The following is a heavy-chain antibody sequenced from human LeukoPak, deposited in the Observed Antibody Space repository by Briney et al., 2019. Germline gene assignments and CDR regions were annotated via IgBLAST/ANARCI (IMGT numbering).Heavy chain of an antibody. CDR3: ARGTTVVTSDNWFDP. CDR2: IYPGDSDT. D-gene: IGHD4-23*01. Sequence: GESLKISCKGSGYNFTIYWIGWVRQMPGKGLEWMGIIYPGDSDTRYSPSFQGQVTISADKSISTAYLQWSSLKASDTAMYYCARGTTVVTSDNWFDPWGQGTLVTVSS. J-gene: IGHJ5*02. CDR1: GYNFTIYW. V-gene: IGHV5-51*01.